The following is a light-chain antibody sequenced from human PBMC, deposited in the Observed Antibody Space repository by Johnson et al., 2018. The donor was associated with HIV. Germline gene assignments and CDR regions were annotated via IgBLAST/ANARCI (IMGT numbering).Light chain of an antibody. Sequence: QSILTQPPSVSAAPGQKVTISCSGHRSNIGDNFVSWYQHLPGTAPKLLVYDNSKRPSGIPDRFSDTKSGTSATLGITGLQPGDEAYYYCGTWDSSRSGYVFGTGTKVTVL. V-gene: IGLV1-51*01. CDR3: GTWDSSRSGYV. CDR2: DNS. J-gene: IGLJ1*01. CDR1: RSNIGDNF.